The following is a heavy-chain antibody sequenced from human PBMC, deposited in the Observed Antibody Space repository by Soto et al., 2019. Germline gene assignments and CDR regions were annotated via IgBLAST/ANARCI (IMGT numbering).Heavy chain of an antibody. Sequence: SETLSLTCAVFGGSVNSGNYYWSWIRQPPGKGLEWIGEMSHSGGTHFNPSLKSRVTISVDTSKNQFSLKMSSVTAADTALYYCARVERGTATTVVDAFDYWGQGTLVTVSS. CDR3: ARVERGTATTVVDAFDY. V-gene: IGHV4-61*01. D-gene: IGHD1-1*01. CDR1: GGSVNSGNYY. J-gene: IGHJ4*02. CDR2: MSHSGGT.